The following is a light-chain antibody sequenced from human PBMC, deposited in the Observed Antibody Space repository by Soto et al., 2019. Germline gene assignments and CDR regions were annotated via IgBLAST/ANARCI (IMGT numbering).Light chain of an antibody. J-gene: IGKJ5*01. CDR2: GAS. CDR1: QSVSTNS. CDR3: QQRSNWLIT. V-gene: IGKV3D-20*02. Sequence: EIVLTQSPDTLSLSPGERATLSCRASQSVSTNSLAWYQQRPGQAPRPLIYGASSRATGTPDRFSGSGSGTDFTLIISRLEPEDFAVYYCQQRSNWLITFGQGTRLEIK.